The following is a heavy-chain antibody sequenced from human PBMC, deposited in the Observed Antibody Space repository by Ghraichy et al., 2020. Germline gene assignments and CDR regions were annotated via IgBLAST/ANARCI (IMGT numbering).Heavy chain of an antibody. V-gene: IGHV3-7*03. CDR3: VRAMDV. CDR2: IKQDGSEK. CDR1: GFTFSSYW. J-gene: IGHJ6*02. Sequence: LSLTCAASGFTFSSYWMTWVRQAPGKGLEWVANIKQDGSEKWYVDSVKGRFTISRDNAKSSLYLQMNSLRAEDTAVFYCVRAMDVWGQGTTVTVSS.